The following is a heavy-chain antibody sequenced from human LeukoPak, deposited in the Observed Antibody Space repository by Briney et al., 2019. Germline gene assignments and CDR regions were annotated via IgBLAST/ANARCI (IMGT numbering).Heavy chain of an antibody. V-gene: IGHV7-4-1*01. CDR1: GYTFTSYA. CDR2: INTDTGNP. D-gene: IGHD6-19*01. CDR3: ARVARMAVADWFDP. J-gene: IGHJ5*02. Sequence: ASVKASCKASGYTFTSYAMNWVRQAPGQGLEWMGWINTDTGNPTYAQGFTGRFVFSLDTSVSTAYLQIGSLKTEDIAVYYCARVARMAVADWFDPWGQGTLVTVSS.